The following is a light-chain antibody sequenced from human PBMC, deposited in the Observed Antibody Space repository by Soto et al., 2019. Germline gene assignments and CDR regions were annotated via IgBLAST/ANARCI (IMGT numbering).Light chain of an antibody. CDR2: DAS. CDR3: QQRSKWPIT. CDR1: QSVSRY. Sequence: EIMLKQSTGTLSLSPGEGATLSSRASQSVSRYLAWYQQKPGQAPRLLIYDASNRATGIPARFSGSGSGTDFTLTISRLEPEDFAVYYWQQRSKWPITFGEGTRLEIK. V-gene: IGKV3-11*01. J-gene: IGKJ5*01.